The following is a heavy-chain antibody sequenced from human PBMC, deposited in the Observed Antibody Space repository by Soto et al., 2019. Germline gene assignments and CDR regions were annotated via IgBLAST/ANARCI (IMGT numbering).Heavy chain of an antibody. D-gene: IGHD3-16*01. Sequence: ASVKVSCKASGYTFTSYYMHWVRQAPGQGLEWMGIINPSGGSTSYAQKFQGRVTMTRDTSTSTVYMELSSLRSEDTAVYYCAREGAPYASYYDYYYGMDVWGQGTTVTVSS. V-gene: IGHV1-46*01. CDR2: INPSGGST. CDR3: AREGAPYASYYDYYYGMDV. CDR1: GYTFTSYY. J-gene: IGHJ6*02.